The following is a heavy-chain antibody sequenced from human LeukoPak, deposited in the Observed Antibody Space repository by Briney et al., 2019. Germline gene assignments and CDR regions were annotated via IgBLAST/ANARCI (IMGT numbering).Heavy chain of an antibody. CDR1: GGTFSSYT. D-gene: IGHD3-22*01. V-gene: IGHV1-69*02. J-gene: IGHJ3*02. Sequence: GSSVKVSCKASGGTFSSYTISWVRQAPGQGLEWMGRIIPILGIANYAQKFQGRVTITADKSTSTAYMELSSLRSEDTAVYYCASRSGSPYRTMIVVGYDAFDIWGQGTMVTVSS. CDR3: ASRSGSPYRTMIVVGYDAFDI. CDR2: IIPILGIA.